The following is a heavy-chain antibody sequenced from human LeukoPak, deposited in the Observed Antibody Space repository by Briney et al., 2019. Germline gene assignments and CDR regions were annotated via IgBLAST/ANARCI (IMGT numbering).Heavy chain of an antibody. V-gene: IGHV3-30*18. CDR1: GFTFSSYG. D-gene: IGHD3-10*01. J-gene: IGHJ4*02. CDR2: ISYDGSNK. CDR3: AKDGYCYGSGSYFDY. Sequence: GGSLRLSCAASGFTFSSYGMHWVRQAPGKGLEWVAVISYDGSNKYYADSVKGRFTISRDNSKNTLYLQMNSLRAEDTAVYYCAKDGYCYGSGSYFDYWGQGTLVTVSS.